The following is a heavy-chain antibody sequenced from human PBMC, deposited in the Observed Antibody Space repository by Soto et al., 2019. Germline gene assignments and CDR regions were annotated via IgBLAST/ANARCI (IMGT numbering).Heavy chain of an antibody. D-gene: IGHD1-26*01. CDR1: GYTFSNHW. J-gene: IGHJ6*02. V-gene: IGHV5-51*03. CDR2: IFPRDSET. Sequence: GESLKISCPGSGYTFSNHWINWVRLVRGKRLEWMGIIFPRDSETRYSPSLQGQVIISVDKSTNTAYLQWTRVTASDTAIYYCAKSIEGGPMDVWGQGTTVTVSS. CDR3: AKSIEGGPMDV.